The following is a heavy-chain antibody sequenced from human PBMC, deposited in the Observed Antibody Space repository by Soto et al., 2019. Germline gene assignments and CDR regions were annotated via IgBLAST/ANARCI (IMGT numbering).Heavy chain of an antibody. D-gene: IGHD5-18*01. V-gene: IGHV4-59*01. J-gene: IGHJ4*02. CDR3: ATSPPAMVAPNI. Sequence: SETLSLTCTVSGGSISSYYWSWIRQPPGKGLEWIGYIYYSGGTNYNPSLKSRVTISVDTSKKQCSLKLRSVSAADTAVYYCATSPPAMVAPNIWGQGTLFTVS. CDR2: IYYSGGT. CDR1: GGSISSYY.